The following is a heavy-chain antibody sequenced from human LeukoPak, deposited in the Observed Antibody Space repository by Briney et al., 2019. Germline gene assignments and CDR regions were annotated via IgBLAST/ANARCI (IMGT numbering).Heavy chain of an antibody. CDR2: INEDGSTT. CDR3: VRDLGGRSGH. V-gene: IGHV3-74*01. J-gene: IGHJ4*02. Sequence: GGSLRLSCAASGFTFSSNWMHWVCQAPGKGLVWVSRINEDGSTTNYADSVKGRSTIFRDNAKNTLYLQMNSLRAEDTAVYYCVRDLGGRSGHWGQGTLVTVSS. CDR1: GFTFSSNW. D-gene: IGHD1-26*01.